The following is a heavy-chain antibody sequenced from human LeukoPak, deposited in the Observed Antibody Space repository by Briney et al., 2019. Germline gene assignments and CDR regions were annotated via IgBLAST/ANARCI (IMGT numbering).Heavy chain of an antibody. J-gene: IGHJ3*02. CDR3: ARGDYGKAFDI. V-gene: IGHV4-34*01. CDR2: INHSGST. D-gene: IGHD4-17*01. CDR1: GGSFSGYY. Sequence: SETLSLTCAVYGGSFSGYYWSWIRQPPGKGLEWIEEINHSGSTNYNPSLKSRVTISVDTSKNQFSLKLSSVTAADTAVYYCARGDYGKAFDIWGQGTMVTVSS.